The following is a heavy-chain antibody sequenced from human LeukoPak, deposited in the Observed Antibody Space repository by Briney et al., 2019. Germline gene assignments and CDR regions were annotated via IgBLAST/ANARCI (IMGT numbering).Heavy chain of an antibody. Sequence: GASVKVSCKASGYTFSSHYLHWLRQAPGQGLEWMGIINPSGGSPSYAQKFQGRVTMTRDTSTSTVYMELSSLRSEDTAVYYCAVGYYYDSSGYYYGYMDVWGKGTTVTISS. D-gene: IGHD3-22*01. CDR2: INPSGGSP. J-gene: IGHJ6*03. CDR3: AVGYYYDSSGYYYGYMDV. V-gene: IGHV1-46*01. CDR1: GYTFSSHY.